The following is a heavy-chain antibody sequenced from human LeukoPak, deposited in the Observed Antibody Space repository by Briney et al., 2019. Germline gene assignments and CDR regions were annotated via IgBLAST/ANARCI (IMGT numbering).Heavy chain of an antibody. J-gene: IGHJ4*02. CDR3: ARYGGYYGSGSYPIPNPANFDY. CDR2: ISAYNGNT. Sequence: ASVKVPCKASGYTFTSYGISWVRQAPGQGLEWMGWISAYNGNTNYAQKLQGRVTMTTDTSTSTAYMELRSLRSDDTAVYYCARYGGYYGSGSYPIPNPANFDYWGQGTLVTVSS. D-gene: IGHD3-10*01. CDR1: GYTFTSYG. V-gene: IGHV1-18*01.